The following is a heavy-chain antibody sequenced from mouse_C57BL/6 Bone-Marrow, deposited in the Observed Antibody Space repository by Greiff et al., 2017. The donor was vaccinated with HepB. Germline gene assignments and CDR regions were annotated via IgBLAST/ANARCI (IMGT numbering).Heavy chain of an antibody. Sequence: VKLMESGAELARPGASVKLSCKASGYTFTSYGISWVKQRTGQGLEWIGEIYPRSGNTYYNEKFKGKATLTADKSSSTAYMELRSLTSEDSAVYFCARLLLRYLYAMDYWGQGTSVTVSS. J-gene: IGHJ4*01. V-gene: IGHV1-81*01. CDR2: IYPRSGNT. CDR3: ARLLLRYLYAMDY. CDR1: GYTFTSYG. D-gene: IGHD1-1*01.